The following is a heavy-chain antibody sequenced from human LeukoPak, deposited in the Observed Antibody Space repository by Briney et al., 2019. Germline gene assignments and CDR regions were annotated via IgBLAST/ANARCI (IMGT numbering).Heavy chain of an antibody. CDR2: LDSSGST. Sequence: SETLSLTCTVSGGSLSSRSDYWGWIRQTPGKGLEWIGNLDSSGSTYYNPSLKSRVTISVGTSKNQFSLNLRSVTAADTAIYFCSRSHDYGGLYFYYYMDVWGKGTTVTVSS. CDR1: GGSLSSRSDY. J-gene: IGHJ6*03. D-gene: IGHD4-23*01. V-gene: IGHV4-39*01. CDR3: SRSHDYGGLYFYYYMDV.